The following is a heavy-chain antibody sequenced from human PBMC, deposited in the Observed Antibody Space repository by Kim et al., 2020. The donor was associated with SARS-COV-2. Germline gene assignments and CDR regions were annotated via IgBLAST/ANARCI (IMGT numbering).Heavy chain of an antibody. V-gene: IGHV4-59*13. Sequence: SETLSLTCTVSGGSISSYYWSWIRQPPGKGLEWIGYIYYSGSTNYNPSLKSRVTISVDTSKNQFSLKLSSVTAADTAVYYCARYLRLGNWFDPWGQGTLVTVSS. J-gene: IGHJ5*02. CDR3: ARYLRLGNWFDP. D-gene: IGHD6-25*01. CDR2: IYYSGST. CDR1: GGSISSYY.